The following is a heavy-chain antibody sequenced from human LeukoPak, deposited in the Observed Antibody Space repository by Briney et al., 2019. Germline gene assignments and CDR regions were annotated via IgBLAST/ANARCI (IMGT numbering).Heavy chain of an antibody. CDR2: ISGSGSST. CDR1: GFTFTTYA. J-gene: IGHJ3*02. V-gene: IGHV3-23*01. D-gene: IGHD2-2*01. CDR3: AKGYCSSSSCYSYAFDI. Sequence: PGGSLRLSCSASGFTFTTYAMSWVRQAPGKGLEWASAISGSGSSTYYADSVKGRFTISRDNSKNTLFLQMNSLRAEDTAVYYCAKGYCSSSSCYSYAFDIWGQGTVVTVSS.